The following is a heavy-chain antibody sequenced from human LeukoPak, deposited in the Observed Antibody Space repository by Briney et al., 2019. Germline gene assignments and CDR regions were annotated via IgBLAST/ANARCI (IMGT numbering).Heavy chain of an antibody. CDR2: MNPNSGNT. CDR3: ARGSWVRGVY. J-gene: IGHJ4*02. V-gene: IGHV1-8*01. Sequence: APVKVSCKXSGYTFTSYDINWVRQSTGQGLEWMGWMNPNSGNTGYAQKFQGRVTMTRNTSISTAYMELSSLRSEDTAVYYCARGSWVRGVYWGQGTLVTVSS. CDR1: GYTFTSYD.